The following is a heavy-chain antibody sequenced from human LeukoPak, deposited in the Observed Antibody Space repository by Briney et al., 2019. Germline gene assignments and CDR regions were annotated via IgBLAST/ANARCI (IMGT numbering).Heavy chain of an antibody. V-gene: IGHV3-30*02. CDR3: AKVLSQLERRYFDY. CDR2: TWYDGSIQ. D-gene: IGHD1-1*01. Sequence: GGSLRLSCAASGFTFSSCGMHWVRQAPGKGLEWVAFTWYDGSIQYYGDSVKGRFTISRDNSKNTLYLQMNSLRAEDTAVYYCAKVLSQLERRYFDYWGQGTLVTVSS. J-gene: IGHJ4*02. CDR1: GFTFSSCG.